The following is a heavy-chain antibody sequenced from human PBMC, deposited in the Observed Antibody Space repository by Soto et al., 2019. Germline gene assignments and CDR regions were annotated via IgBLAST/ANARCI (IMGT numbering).Heavy chain of an antibody. V-gene: IGHV1-18*01. D-gene: IGHD3-16*02. CDR2: ISAYNGNT. CDR1: GYTFTSYG. Sequence: QVQLVQSGAEVKKPGASVKVSCKASGYTFTSYGISWVRQAPGQGLEWMGWISAYNGNTNYAQKLQGRVTMTTDTSTSTAYMELRSLRSDDTAVYYCARWSMITFGGVIVEGHYFDYWGQGTLVTVSS. CDR3: ARWSMITFGGVIVEGHYFDY. J-gene: IGHJ4*02.